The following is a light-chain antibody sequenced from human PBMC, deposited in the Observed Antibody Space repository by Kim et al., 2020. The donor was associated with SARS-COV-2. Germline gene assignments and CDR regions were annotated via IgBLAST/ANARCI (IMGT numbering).Light chain of an antibody. CDR3: QQRSNWPLT. Sequence: EIVLTQSPGTLSLSPGERATLSCRASQSVSSSYLAWYQQKPGQAPRLLIYGASGRATGIPDRFSGSGSGTDFTLTISSLEPEDFAVYYCQQRSNWPLTFGGGTKVDSK. CDR1: QSVSSSY. J-gene: IGKJ4*01. V-gene: IGKV3D-20*02. CDR2: GAS.